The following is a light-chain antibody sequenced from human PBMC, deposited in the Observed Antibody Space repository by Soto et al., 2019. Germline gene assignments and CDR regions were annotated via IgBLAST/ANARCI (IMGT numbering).Light chain of an antibody. CDR1: SSDVGAYNY. CDR3: SSYTTSGTEV. CDR2: DVS. Sequence: QSALTQPASVSGSPGQSIAISCTGTSSDVGAYNYVSWYQQHPGKAPKLMIYDVSSRPSGVSNRFSGSKSGNTASLTISGLQAEDEADYYCSSYTTSGTEVFGGGTKVTVL. J-gene: IGLJ2*01. V-gene: IGLV2-14*03.